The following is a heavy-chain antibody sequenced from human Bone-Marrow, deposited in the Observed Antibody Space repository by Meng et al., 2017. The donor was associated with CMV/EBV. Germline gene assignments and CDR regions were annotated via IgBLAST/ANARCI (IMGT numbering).Heavy chain of an antibody. D-gene: IGHD1-7*01. CDR3: ARGTTTTQHYFDY. CDR1: RSTISSYY. J-gene: IGHJ4*02. CDR2: VSGSGFM. Sequence: SETLSLTCTVSRSTISSYYWNWIRQPPGKGLQWLGYVSGSGFMKYNPSPESRVTISRDRSRSQFFLALDSVTAADTAVYFCARGTTTTQHYFDYWGQGMLVTVSS. V-gene: IGHV4-59*01.